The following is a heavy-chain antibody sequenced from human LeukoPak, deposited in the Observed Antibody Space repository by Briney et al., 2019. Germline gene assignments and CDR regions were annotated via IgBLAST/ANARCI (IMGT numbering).Heavy chain of an antibody. J-gene: IGHJ3*02. V-gene: IGHV4-59*01. D-gene: IGHD3-3*01. CDR3: ARADYDFWSGYYKRLGAFDI. Sequence: TSETLSLTCTVSGGSISSYYWSWIRQPPGEGLEWIGYIYYSGSTNYNPSLKSRVTISVDTSKNQFSLKLSSVTAADTAVYYCARADYDFWSGYYKRLGAFDIWGQGTMVTVSS. CDR1: GGSISSYY. CDR2: IYYSGST.